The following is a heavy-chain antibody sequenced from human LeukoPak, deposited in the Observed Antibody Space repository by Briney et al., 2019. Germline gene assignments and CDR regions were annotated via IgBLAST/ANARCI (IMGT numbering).Heavy chain of an antibody. D-gene: IGHD6-13*01. CDR3: AMGIAAAGYFDY. CDR2: ISSSSSYI. CDR1: GFTFSSYS. Sequence: GGSLRPSCAASGFTFSSYSMNWVRQAPGKGLEWVSSISSSSSYIYYADSVKGRFTISRDNAKNSLYLQMNSLRAEDTAVYYCAMGIAAAGYFDYWGQGTLVTVSS. J-gene: IGHJ4*02. V-gene: IGHV3-21*01.